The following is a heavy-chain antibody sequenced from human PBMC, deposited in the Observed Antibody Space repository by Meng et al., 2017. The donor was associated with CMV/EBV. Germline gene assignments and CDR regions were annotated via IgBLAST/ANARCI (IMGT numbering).Heavy chain of an antibody. J-gene: IGHJ6*02. V-gene: IGHV6-1*01. CDR3: ARDRYCSSTSCYWVGMDV. CDR1: GDSVSSNSAA. Sequence: SETLSLTCAISGDSVSSNSAAWNWIRQSPSRGLEWLGRTYYRSKWYNDYAVSVKSRITINPDTSKNQFSLQLNSVTPEDTAVYYCARDRYCSSTSCYWVGMDVWGQGTTVTVS. CDR2: TYYRSKWYN. D-gene: IGHD2-2*01.